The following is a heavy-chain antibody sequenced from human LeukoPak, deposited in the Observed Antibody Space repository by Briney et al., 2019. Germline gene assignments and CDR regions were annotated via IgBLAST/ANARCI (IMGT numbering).Heavy chain of an antibody. CDR3: ARDRTTALDY. V-gene: IGHV3-30-3*01. D-gene: IGHD1-7*01. CDR1: GFTFSSYA. CDR2: ISYDGSNK. Sequence: GGSLRLSCAASGFTFSSYAMHWVRQAPGKGLEWVAVISYDGSNKYYADSVKGRFTVSRDNSKNTLYLQMNSLRAEDTAVYYCARDRTTALDYWGQGTLVTVSS. J-gene: IGHJ4*02.